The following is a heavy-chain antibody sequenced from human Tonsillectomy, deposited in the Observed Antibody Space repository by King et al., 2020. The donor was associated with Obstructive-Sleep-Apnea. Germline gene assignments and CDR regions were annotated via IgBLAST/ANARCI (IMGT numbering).Heavy chain of an antibody. CDR3: ARDRGWSPWDY. CDR2: IKQDGSEK. Sequence: VQLVESGGGLVQPGGSLRLSCAASGFTFSSYWMNWVRQAPGKGLEWVANIKQDGSEKYYVDSVKGRFPISRDNAANSMYLQMNSLRAEDTAVYYCARDRGWSPWDYWGQGTLVTVSS. CDR1: GFTFSSYW. J-gene: IGHJ4*02. D-gene: IGHD6-19*01. V-gene: IGHV3-7*03.